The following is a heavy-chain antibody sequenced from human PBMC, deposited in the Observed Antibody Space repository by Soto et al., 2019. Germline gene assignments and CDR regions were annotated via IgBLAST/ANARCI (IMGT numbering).Heavy chain of an antibody. CDR2: IYSGGST. D-gene: IGHD4-4*01. V-gene: IGHV3-66*01. Sequence: GGSLRLSCAASGFTVSSNYMSWVRQAPGKGLEWVSVIYSGGSTYYADSVKGRFTISRDNSKNTLYLQMNSLRAEDTAVYYCARGGLKTTVTTFPYAWGQGTLVTVSS. CDR3: ARGGLKTTVTTFPYA. CDR1: GFTVSSNY. J-gene: IGHJ5*02.